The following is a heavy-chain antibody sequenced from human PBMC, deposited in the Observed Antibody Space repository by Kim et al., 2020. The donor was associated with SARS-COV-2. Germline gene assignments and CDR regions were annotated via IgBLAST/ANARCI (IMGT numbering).Heavy chain of an antibody. D-gene: IGHD1-1*01. CDR3: ARGGIVQD. Sequence: SGSTYYNPSLKSRVTISVDTSKNQFSLKLSSVTAADTAVYYCARGGIVQDWGQGTLVTVSS. CDR2: SGST. J-gene: IGHJ4*02. V-gene: IGHV4-31*02.